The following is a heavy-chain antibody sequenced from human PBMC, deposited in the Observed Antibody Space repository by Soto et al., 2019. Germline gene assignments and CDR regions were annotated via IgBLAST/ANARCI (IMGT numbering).Heavy chain of an antibody. J-gene: IGHJ6*02. V-gene: IGHV4-34*01. CDR3: ARVGHFLMDV. Sequence: QVQLQQWDTGLLKPSETLSLTCAVNGGSVSGYYWSWVRQPPGKGLEWIGEINHNGGTNYNPSLKSRVTISVETSKNQFSLKLSSVTAADTAVYYCARVGHFLMDVWGQGTTVTVSS. CDR1: GGSVSGYY. CDR2: INHNGGT.